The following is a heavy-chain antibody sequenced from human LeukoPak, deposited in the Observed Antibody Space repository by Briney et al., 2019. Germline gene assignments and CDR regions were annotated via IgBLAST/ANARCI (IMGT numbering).Heavy chain of an antibody. D-gene: IGHD3-10*01. CDR3: ARGSYYYGSGSYYNPFESLSFLHYGMDV. CDR2: INHSGST. Sequence: SETLSLTCAVYGGSFSGYYWSWIRQPPGKGLEWIGEINHSGSTNYNPSLKSRVTISVDTSKNQFSLKLSSMTAADTAVYYCARGSYYYGSGSYYNPFESLSFLHYGMDVWGQGTTVTVSS. V-gene: IGHV4-34*01. CDR1: GGSFSGYY. J-gene: IGHJ6*02.